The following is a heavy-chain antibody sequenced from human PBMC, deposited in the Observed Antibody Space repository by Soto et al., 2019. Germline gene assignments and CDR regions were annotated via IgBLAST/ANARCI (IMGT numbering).Heavy chain of an antibody. CDR1: GFTFSSYG. CDR3: AKDLPEHGRFHYGSGSYYNPHHNWFDP. J-gene: IGHJ5*02. CDR2: ISCDGSNK. D-gene: IGHD3-10*01. V-gene: IGHV3-30*18. Sequence: GGSLRLCCAACGFTFSSYGMHGVCQAPGKGPEWVAVISCDGSNKYYADSVNGRFTISRDNSKNTRYLQMNSLRAEDKAVYYCAKDLPEHGRFHYGSGSYYNPHHNWFDPWGEGTLVTVSS.